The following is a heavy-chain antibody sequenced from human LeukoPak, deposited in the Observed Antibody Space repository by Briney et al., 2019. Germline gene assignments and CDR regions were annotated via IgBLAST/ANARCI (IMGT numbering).Heavy chain of an antibody. J-gene: IGHJ4*02. CDR2: INPHSGDT. CDR1: GYTFTVYY. CDR3: STEDKYCSSPSCNDY. Sequence: ASVKVSCKASGYTFTVYYMHWVRQAPGQGLEWMGYINPHSGDTIYAPNFQGRVTMTRDTSISTVYMELSNLRSDDTAVYYCSTEDKYCSSPSCNDYWGQGTLVTVSS. D-gene: IGHD2-2*01. V-gene: IGHV1-2*02.